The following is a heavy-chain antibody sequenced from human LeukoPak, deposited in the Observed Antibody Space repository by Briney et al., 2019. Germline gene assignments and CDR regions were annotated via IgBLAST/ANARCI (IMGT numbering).Heavy chain of an antibody. CDR2: IHRGGST. V-gene: IGHV3-53*01. CDR3: ARGTSRSEMGTSTITVYYYGMDV. CDR1: GFTVSSNY. D-gene: IGHD5-24*01. J-gene: IGHJ6*02. Sequence: GGSLRLSCAASGFTVSSNYMTWVRQAPGKGLEWVSVIHRGGSTSYPDTVKGRFTISRDNSKNTLHLQMNSLRVEDTAVYYCARGTSRSEMGTSTITVYYYGMDVWGPGTTVTVSS.